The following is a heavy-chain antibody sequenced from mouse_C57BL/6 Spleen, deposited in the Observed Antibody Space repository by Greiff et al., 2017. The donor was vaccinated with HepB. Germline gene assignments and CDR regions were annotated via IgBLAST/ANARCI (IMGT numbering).Heavy chain of an antibody. D-gene: IGHD1-1*01. CDR2: IDPSDSYT. CDR3: ARVATTVVAHVDY. J-gene: IGHJ2*01. V-gene: IGHV1-69*01. Sequence: VQLQQPGAELVMPGASVKLSCKASGYTFTSYWMHWVKQRPGQGLEWIGEIDPSDSYTNYNQKFKGKSTLTVDKSSSTAYMQLSSLTSEDSAVYYCARVATTVVAHVDYWGQGTTLTVSS. CDR1: GYTFTSYW.